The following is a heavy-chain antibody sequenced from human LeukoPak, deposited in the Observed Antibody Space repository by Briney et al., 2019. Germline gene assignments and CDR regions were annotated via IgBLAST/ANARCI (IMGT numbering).Heavy chain of an antibody. V-gene: IGHV3-21*01. CDR2: ISSSSSYI. CDR3: ARSYKAVAGTSSVVY. Sequence: GGSLRLSCAASGFTFSSYRMNWVRQAPGKGLEWGSSISSSSSYIYYADSVKGRFTISRDNAKNSLYLQMNSLRAEDTAVYYCARSYKAVAGTSSVVYWGQGTLVTVSS. CDR1: GFTFSSYR. J-gene: IGHJ4*02. D-gene: IGHD6-19*01.